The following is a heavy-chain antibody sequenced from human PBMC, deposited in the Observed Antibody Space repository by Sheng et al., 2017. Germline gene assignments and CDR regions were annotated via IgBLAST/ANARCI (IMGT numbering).Heavy chain of an antibody. CDR1: GGSFSGYY. J-gene: IGHJ6*02. Sequence: QVQLQQWGAGLLKPSETLSLTCAIYGGSFSGYYWSWIRQPPGKGLEWIGEINHSGSTNYNPSLKSRVTISVDTSKNQFSLKLSSVTAADTAVYYCARLYSSSRYYYYGMDVWGQGTTGHRLL. D-gene: IGHD6-13*01. CDR3: ARLYSSSRYYYYGMDV. CDR2: INHSGST. V-gene: IGHV4-34*01.